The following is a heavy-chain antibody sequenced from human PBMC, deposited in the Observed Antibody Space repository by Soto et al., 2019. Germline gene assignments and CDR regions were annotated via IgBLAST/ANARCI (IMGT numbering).Heavy chain of an antibody. V-gene: IGHV4-34*01. CDR3: ARGVRAKEWLPPGRRCRYFDY. D-gene: IGHD6-19*01. Sequence: QVQLQQWGAGLLKPSETLSLTCAVYGGSFSGYYWSWIRQPPGKGLEWLGEINHSGSTNYNPSLNSRVTISVDTSKNQFSLKLSSVTAADTAVYYCARGVRAKEWLPPGRRCRYFDYWGQGTLVTVSS. CDR1: GGSFSGYY. J-gene: IGHJ4*02. CDR2: INHSGST.